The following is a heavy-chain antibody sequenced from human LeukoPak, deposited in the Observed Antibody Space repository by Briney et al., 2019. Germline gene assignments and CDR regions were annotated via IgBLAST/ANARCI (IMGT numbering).Heavy chain of an antibody. V-gene: IGHV3-7*03. CDR1: GFTFSSYW. Sequence: GGSLRLSCAASGFTFSSYWMSWVRQAPGKGLEWVANIKQDGSEKYYVDSVKGRFTISRDNAKNSLYLQMNSLRVEDTAVYYCARDSSMLRGPLVIYYFDFWGQGTLVTVSS. CDR3: ARDSSMLRGPLVIYYFDF. D-gene: IGHD3-10*01. J-gene: IGHJ4*02. CDR2: IKQDGSEK.